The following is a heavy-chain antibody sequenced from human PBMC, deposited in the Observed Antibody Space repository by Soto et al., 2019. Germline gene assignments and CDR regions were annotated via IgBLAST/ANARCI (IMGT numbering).Heavy chain of an antibody. Sequence: QVQLQESGPGLVKPSETLSLTCTVSGGSVSSGSYYWSWIRQPPGKALEWIGYIYYSGRTNYNPSLQSRVTISVDAATNEFSLKLSSVTAADTAVYYCARDTLAAAGIMYYWGQETLVTVSS. V-gene: IGHV4-61*01. J-gene: IGHJ4*02. CDR3: ARDTLAAAGIMYY. CDR1: GGSVSSGSYY. D-gene: IGHD6-13*01. CDR2: IYYSGRT.